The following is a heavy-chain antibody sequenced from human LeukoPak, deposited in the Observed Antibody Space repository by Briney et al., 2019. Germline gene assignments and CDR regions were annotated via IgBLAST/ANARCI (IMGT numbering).Heavy chain of an antibody. Sequence: GGSLRLSCAASGFTFRSYAMNWVRQAPGKGLEWVSGSASSTYYADSVKGRFTISRDNSKSTLYLQMNSLRAEDTAVYYCAKDTSAVAGTGLDCWGQGTLVTVSS. V-gene: IGHV3-23*01. CDR3: AKDTSAVAGTGLDC. CDR1: GFTFRSYA. CDR2: SASST. J-gene: IGHJ4*02. D-gene: IGHD6-19*01.